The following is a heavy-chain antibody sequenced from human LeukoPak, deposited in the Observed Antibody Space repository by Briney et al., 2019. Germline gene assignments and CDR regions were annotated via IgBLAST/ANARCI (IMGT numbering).Heavy chain of an antibody. V-gene: IGHV3-33*01. CDR1: RFTFSNYG. D-gene: IGHD2-15*01. CDR3: ARDPGCSGGTCHYDMDA. Sequence: PGGSLRLSCVASRFTFSNYGMHWVRQAPGKGLEWVADIWYDGSNEYYADSVKGRFTISRDNSKNTLYLQMNSLRAEDTALYYCARDPGCSGGTCHYDMDAWGQGTTVTVSS. J-gene: IGHJ6*02. CDR2: IWYDGSNE.